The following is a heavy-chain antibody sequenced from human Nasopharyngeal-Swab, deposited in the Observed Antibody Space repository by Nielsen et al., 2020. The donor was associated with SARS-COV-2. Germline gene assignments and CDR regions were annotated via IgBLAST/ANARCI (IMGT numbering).Heavy chain of an antibody. J-gene: IGHJ4*02. D-gene: IGHD1-1*01. Sequence: ASVKVSCKASGYTFTGYYMHWVRQAPGQGLEWMGRINPNSGGTNYAQKFQGRVTMTRDTSISTAYMELSSLRSEGTAVYYCAADLARTTGTTNWGQGTLVTVSS. CDR3: AADLARTTGTTN. CDR1: GYTFTGYY. V-gene: IGHV1-2*06. CDR2: INPNSGGT.